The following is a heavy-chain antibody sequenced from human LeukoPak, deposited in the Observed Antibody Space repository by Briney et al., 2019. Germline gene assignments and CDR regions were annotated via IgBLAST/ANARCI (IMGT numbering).Heavy chain of an antibody. J-gene: IGHJ5*02. V-gene: IGHV3-74*01. CDR2: INSDGSST. Sequence: PGGSLRLSCAASGFTFSSYWMHWVRQAPGKGLVWVSRINSDGSSTSYADSVKGRFTISRDNAKNTLYLQMNSLRAEDTAVYYCARARTYYYDSSGSYNWFDPWGQGTLVTVSS. CDR3: ARARTYYYDSSGSYNWFDP. CDR1: GFTFSSYW. D-gene: IGHD3-22*01.